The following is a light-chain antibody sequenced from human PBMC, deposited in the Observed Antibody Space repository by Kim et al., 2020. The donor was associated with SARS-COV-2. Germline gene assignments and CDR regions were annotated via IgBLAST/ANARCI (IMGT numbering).Light chain of an antibody. CDR2: GTS. CDR1: QSVASNH. V-gene: IGKV3-20*01. CDR3: QQYDRSPYT. J-gene: IGKJ2*01. Sequence: WSPGERATLSCSASQSVASNHLAWFQQKPGQAPRLLIYGTSSRATGIPDRFSASESGTDFTLTISRLEPEDFAVYYCQQYDRSPYTFGQGTKLEI.